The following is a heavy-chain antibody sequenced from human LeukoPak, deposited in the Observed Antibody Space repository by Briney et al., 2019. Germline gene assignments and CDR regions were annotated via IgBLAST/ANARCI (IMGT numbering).Heavy chain of an antibody. D-gene: IGHD6-19*01. V-gene: IGHV3-48*02. Sequence: GGSLRLSCAASGFTFSSYTMNWVRQAPGKGLEWVSYISSSSSTIYYADSVKGRFTISRDNARNSLYLQMNSLRDEDTAVYYCARGFLAVTGTSDYWGQGTLVTVS. CDR2: ISSSSSTI. CDR3: ARGFLAVTGTSDY. J-gene: IGHJ4*02. CDR1: GFTFSSYT.